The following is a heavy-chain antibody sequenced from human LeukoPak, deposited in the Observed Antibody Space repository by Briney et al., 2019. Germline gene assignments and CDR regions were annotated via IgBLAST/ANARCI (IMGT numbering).Heavy chain of an antibody. Sequence: GGSLRLSCAASGFTFSSYGMHWVRQAPGKGLEWVAVISYDGSNKYYADSLKGRFTISRDNSKNTLYLQMNSLRAEDTAVYYCAKASRTAAGTDYFDYWGQGTLVTVSS. CDR3: AKASRTAAGTDYFDY. J-gene: IGHJ4*02. CDR1: GFTFSSYG. CDR2: ISYDGSNK. V-gene: IGHV3-30*18. D-gene: IGHD6-13*01.